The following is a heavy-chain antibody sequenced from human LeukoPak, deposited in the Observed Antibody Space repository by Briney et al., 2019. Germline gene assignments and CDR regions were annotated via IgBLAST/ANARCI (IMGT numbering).Heavy chain of an antibody. CDR1: GYTFTSYG. D-gene: IGHD2-15*01. CDR2: ISAYNGNT. CDR3: AREATLEVIDY. J-gene: IGHJ4*02. V-gene: IGHV1-18*01. Sequence: ASVKVSCKASGYTFTSYGISWVRQAPGQGLEWMGWISAYNGNTNYAQKLHGRVTMTTDTSTSTAYVELRSLRSDDTAVYYCAREATLEVIDYWGQGTLVTVSS.